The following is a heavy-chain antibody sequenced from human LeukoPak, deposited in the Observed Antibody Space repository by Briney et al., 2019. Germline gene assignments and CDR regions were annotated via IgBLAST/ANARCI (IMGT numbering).Heavy chain of an antibody. V-gene: IGHV4-4*07. CDR3: ARVGARYGSGSYSAFDI. CDR1: GGSVTIYY. J-gene: IGHJ3*02. CDR2: IYASGST. D-gene: IGHD3-10*01. Sequence: PSETLSLTCTVSGGSVTIYYWSWIRQPAGKGLEWIGRIYASGSTNYNPSLKSRITMSVDTSKNQFSLKLSSVTAADTAVYYCARVGARYGSGSYSAFDIWGRGIMVTVSS.